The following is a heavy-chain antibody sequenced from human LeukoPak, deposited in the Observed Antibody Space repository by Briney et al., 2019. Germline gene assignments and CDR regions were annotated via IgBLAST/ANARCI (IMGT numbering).Heavy chain of an antibody. Sequence: ASVKVSCKASGFTFTSYDIIWVRQAPGQGLEWMGWISVHNGYTNYAQMLQGRVAMTTDTSTSTAYMELRSLRSDDTAVYYCARQLLWFGEPSSFDYWGQGTLVTVSS. CDR3: ARQLLWFGEPSSFDY. V-gene: IGHV1-18*01. CDR1: GFTFTSYD. D-gene: IGHD3-10*01. CDR2: ISVHNGYT. J-gene: IGHJ4*02.